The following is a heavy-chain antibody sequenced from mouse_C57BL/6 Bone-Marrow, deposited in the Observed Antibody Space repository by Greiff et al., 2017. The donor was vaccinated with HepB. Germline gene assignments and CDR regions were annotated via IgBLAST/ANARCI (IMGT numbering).Heavy chain of an antibody. CDR3: APLSWEGKDYFDY. V-gene: IGHV1-50*01. J-gene: IGHJ2*01. CDR2: IDPSDSYT. D-gene: IGHD4-1*01. Sequence: QVQLQQPGAELVKPGASVKLSCKASGYTFTSYWMQCVKQRPGQGLEWIGEIDPSDSYTNYNQKFKGKATLTVDTSSITAYMQLSSLTSEDSAVYYCAPLSWEGKDYFDYWGQGTTLTVSS. CDR1: GYTFTSYW.